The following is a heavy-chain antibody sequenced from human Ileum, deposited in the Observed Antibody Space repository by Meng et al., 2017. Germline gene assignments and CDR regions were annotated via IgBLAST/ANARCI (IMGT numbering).Heavy chain of an antibody. D-gene: IGHD2/OR15-2a*01. J-gene: IGHJ4*02. Sequence: HLQLQESGSGLVTSSQTLSLPFPVSGGSISSSAYSWTWIRQPPGKGLEWIGYIYQVGSTNYTPSLKSRVTIFVDTSKNQFSLKLTSVTAADTAVYYCASSTSGPELNYWGQGTLVTVSS. CDR1: GGSISSSAYS. V-gene: IGHV4-30-2*01. CDR2: IYQVGST. CDR3: ASSTSGPELNY.